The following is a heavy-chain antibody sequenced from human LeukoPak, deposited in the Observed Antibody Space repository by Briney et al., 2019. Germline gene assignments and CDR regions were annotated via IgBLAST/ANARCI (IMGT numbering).Heavy chain of an antibody. CDR3: ARALIVATIRGYYYYGMDV. Sequence: SETLSHTCAVSGGSISSGGYSWSWIRQPPGKGLEWIGYIYHSGSTYYNPSLKSRVTISVDRSKNQFSLKLSSVTAADTAVYYCARALIVATIRGYYYYGMDVWGQGTTVTVSS. V-gene: IGHV4-30-2*01. J-gene: IGHJ6*02. D-gene: IGHD5-12*01. CDR1: GGSISSGGYS. CDR2: IYHSGST.